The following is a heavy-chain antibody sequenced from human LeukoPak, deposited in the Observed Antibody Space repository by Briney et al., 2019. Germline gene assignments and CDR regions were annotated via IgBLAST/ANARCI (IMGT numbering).Heavy chain of an antibody. V-gene: IGHV3-74*01. D-gene: IGHD6-6*01. CDR1: GFTFGHFW. Sequence: GGSLRLSCAASGFTFGHFWMHWVRQAPGKGLEWFSRINTDETSTGYADSVKGRFTISRDNAENTIYLQMNRLRVEDTAVYYCTRGFRVAARPLNDYWGQGTLVTVSS. CDR2: INTDETST. J-gene: IGHJ4*02. CDR3: TRGFRVAARPLNDY.